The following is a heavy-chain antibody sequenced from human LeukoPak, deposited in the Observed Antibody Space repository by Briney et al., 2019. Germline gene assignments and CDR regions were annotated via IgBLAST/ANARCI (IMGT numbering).Heavy chain of an antibody. CDR1: GGTFSSYA. D-gene: IGHD2-15*01. CDR3: TSAEGYCSGGSCSRGAFDI. V-gene: IGHV1-69*06. CDR2: IIPIFGTA. J-gene: IGHJ3*02. Sequence: ASVKVSCKASGGTFSSYAISWVRQAPGQGLEWMGGIIPIFGTANYAQKFQGRVTITADKSTSTAYMELSSLRSEDTAVYYCTSAEGYCSGGSCSRGAFDIWGQGTVVTVSS.